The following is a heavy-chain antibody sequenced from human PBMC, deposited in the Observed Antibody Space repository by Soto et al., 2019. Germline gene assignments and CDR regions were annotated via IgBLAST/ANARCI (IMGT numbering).Heavy chain of an antibody. CDR1: GYSVSSSDYY. CDR3: APLTVSLSGPYGVHV. D-gene: IGHD2-15*01. Sequence: SETLSLTCSVSGYSVSSSDYYWAWIRQPPGKGLEWIGSMLYSGLTYYNPSLKSRVTLSVDTSKNQFSVRLNSVTASDTAVYYCAPLTVSLSGPYGVHVWGQGTTVTVSS. V-gene: IGHV4-39*01. CDR2: MLYSGLT. J-gene: IGHJ6*02.